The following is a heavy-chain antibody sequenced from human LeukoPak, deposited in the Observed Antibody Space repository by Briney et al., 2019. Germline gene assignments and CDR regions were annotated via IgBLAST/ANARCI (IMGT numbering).Heavy chain of an antibody. D-gene: IGHD6-19*01. J-gene: IGHJ3*01. CDR2: IWFDGSNQ. CDR1: GFTFSTYG. V-gene: IGHV3-33*01. CDR3: ARDRGSGDSFDL. Sequence: GGSLRLSCAASGFTFSTYGMHWVRQAPGKGLEWVAVIWFDGSNQYYVDSVKGRFSISRDNSKNTLYLQMNSLRAEDTGVYYCARDRGSGDSFDLWGQGAMVTVSS.